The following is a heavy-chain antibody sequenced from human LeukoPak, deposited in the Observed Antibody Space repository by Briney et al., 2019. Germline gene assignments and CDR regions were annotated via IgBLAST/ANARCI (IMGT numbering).Heavy chain of an antibody. CDR1: GFTFSAYW. V-gene: IGHV3-7*01. CDR2: IKEDGSAK. D-gene: IGHD1-26*01. CDR3: ARDIGSRGPYYFDY. J-gene: IGHJ4*02. Sequence: PGGSLRLSCAASGFTFSAYWMTWVRQAPGKGLEWVANIKEDGSAKYYGDSVKGRFTISRDNAKNSLYLQMNSLRAEDTAVYYCARDIGSRGPYYFDYWGQGTLVTASS.